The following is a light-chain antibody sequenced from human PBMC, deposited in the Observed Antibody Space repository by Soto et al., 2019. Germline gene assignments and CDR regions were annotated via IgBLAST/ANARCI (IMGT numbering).Light chain of an antibody. V-gene: IGLV1-40*01. CDR1: SSNIGANYD. CDR3: QSYDSTLSARYV. CDR2: GNN. J-gene: IGLJ1*01. Sequence: SLLTQPPSVSGAPGQRVTISCTGSSSNIGANYDVHWCQHRPGTAPKLLIFGNNNRPSGVPDRFSGSKSGTSASLAITGLQAEDEGDYYCQSYDSTLSARYVFGNGTKVTVL.